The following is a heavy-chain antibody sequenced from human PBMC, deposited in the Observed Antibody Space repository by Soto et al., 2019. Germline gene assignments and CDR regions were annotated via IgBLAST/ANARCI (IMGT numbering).Heavy chain of an antibody. CDR2: IYYTGTT. Sequence: QVQLQESGPGLVKPSETLSLTCTVSGGSINSYYWSWIRQPPGKGLEWIAYIYYTGTTNYNPSLTSLVNISIDTSKNQFSPRLRAVTAADTCVYYCARISRGAAAAFDYWGQGTLLTVSS. CDR3: ARISRGAAAAFDY. CDR1: GGSINSYY. V-gene: IGHV4-59*08. J-gene: IGHJ4*02. D-gene: IGHD6-13*01.